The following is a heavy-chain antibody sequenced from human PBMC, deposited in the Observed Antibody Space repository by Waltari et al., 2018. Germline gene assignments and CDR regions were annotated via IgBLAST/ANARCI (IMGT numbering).Heavy chain of an antibody. Sequence: QVQLVQSGAEVKKPGSSVKVSCKASGGTFSSYAISWVRQAPGQGLEWMGGIIPIFGAANYGQKVQGRGTVTADKATSTAYMELSSLRSEDTAVYYCARGAVTTDYYYYMDVWGKGTTVTVSS. V-gene: IGHV1-69*06. CDR1: GGTFSSYA. D-gene: IGHD4-17*01. CDR2: IIPIFGAA. J-gene: IGHJ6*03. CDR3: ARGAVTTDYYYYMDV.